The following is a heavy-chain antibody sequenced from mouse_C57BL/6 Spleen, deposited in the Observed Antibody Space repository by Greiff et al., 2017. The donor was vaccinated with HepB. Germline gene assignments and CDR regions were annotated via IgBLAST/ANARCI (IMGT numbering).Heavy chain of an antibody. CDR3: AGGFITTVVAFDY. CDR2: INPNYGTT. J-gene: IGHJ2*01. Sequence: VQLQQSGPELVKPGASVKISCKASGYSFTDYNMNWVKQSNGKSLEWIGVINPNYGTTSYNQKFKGKATLTVDQSSRTAYMQLNSLTSEDSAVYYCAGGFITTVVAFDYWGQGTTLTVSS. D-gene: IGHD1-1*01. CDR1: GYSFTDYN. V-gene: IGHV1-39*01.